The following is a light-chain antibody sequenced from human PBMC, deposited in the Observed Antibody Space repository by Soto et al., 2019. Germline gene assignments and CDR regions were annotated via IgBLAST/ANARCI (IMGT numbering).Light chain of an antibody. CDR1: CSDVGGFDH. CDR3: NSFTTTNTYV. CDR2: DVS. V-gene: IGLV2-14*03. J-gene: IGLJ1*01. Sequence: QSVLTQPASVSGSPGQSITISCTGACSDVGGFDHVSWYQQHPGKVPRLLIYDVSSRPSGVSDRFSGSKSGNTASLTISGLQAEDEADYYCNSFTTTNTYVFGTGTKLTVL.